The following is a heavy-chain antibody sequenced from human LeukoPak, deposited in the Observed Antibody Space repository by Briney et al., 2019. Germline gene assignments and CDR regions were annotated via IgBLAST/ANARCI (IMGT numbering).Heavy chain of an antibody. J-gene: IGHJ4*02. CDR1: GYTFSDYY. V-gene: IGHV1-2*02. CDR3: ARPMAAAGSGQYYFDY. Sequence: ASVKVSCKTSGYTFSDYYIHWIRQAPGQGLEWVGWINPNSGDTDYAQKFQGRVTVTRDTSISTAYMELGRLRSDDTAVYYCARPMAAAGSGQYYFDYWGQGTLVTVSS. CDR2: INPNSGDT. D-gene: IGHD6-13*01.